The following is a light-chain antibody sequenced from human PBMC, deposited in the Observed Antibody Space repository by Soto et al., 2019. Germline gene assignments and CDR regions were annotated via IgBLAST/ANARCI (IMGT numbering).Light chain of an antibody. Sequence: EIGLTQFPGALSLSPGEIVTLSCRASQTVSNTYLAWYQQKIGQAPTFLIYVASNRATGSPDRVSCSGSGTDFTLTISRLAPEDFAVYYCQQYGALPPTFGGGTKVEIK. CDR2: VAS. CDR1: QTVSNTY. J-gene: IGKJ4*01. CDR3: QQYGALPPT. V-gene: IGKV3-20*01.